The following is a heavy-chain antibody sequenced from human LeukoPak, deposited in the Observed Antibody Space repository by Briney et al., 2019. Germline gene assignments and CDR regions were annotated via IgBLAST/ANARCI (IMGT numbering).Heavy chain of an antibody. CDR2: IYTSGST. CDR1: GGSISSYY. Sequence: SETLSPTCTVSGGSISSYYWSWIRQPAGKGLEWIGRIYTSGSTNYNPSLKSRVTMSVDTSKNQFSLKLSSVTAADTAVYYCARDFRLYGDHYYFDYWGQGTLVTVSS. V-gene: IGHV4-4*07. J-gene: IGHJ4*02. CDR3: ARDFRLYGDHYYFDY. D-gene: IGHD4-17*01.